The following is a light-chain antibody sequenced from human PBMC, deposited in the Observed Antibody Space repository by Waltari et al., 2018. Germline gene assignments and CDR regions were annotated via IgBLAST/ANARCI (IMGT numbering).Light chain of an antibody. CDR1: QSIAFQ. CDR2: DAS. J-gene: IGKJ4*01. V-gene: IGKV3-11*01. CDR3: QQRSRWPLT. Sequence: EIVLTQSPVTLSVSPGERVTLSCRASQSIAFQLAWYQQRPGQAPRLVISDASYRATGIPARFSGSGSGTDFTLTISSLEPEDIATYYCQQRSRWPLTFGGGTKVEF.